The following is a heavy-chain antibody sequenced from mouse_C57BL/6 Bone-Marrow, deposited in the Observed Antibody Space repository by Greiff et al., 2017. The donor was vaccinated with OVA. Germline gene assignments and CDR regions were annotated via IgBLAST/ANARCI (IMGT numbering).Heavy chain of an antibody. J-gene: IGHJ3*01. CDR2: INPNNGGT. D-gene: IGHD2-3*01. V-gene: IGHV1-22*01. CDR3: ARQKERDGYPWFAY. CDR1: GYTFTDYN. Sequence: VQLQQSGPELVKPGASVKMSCKASGYTFTDYNMHWVKQSPGKSLEWIGYINPNNGGTSYNQKFKGKATLTVNKSSSTAYMELRSLTSEDSAIYYCARQKERDGYPWFAYWGQGTLVTVSA.